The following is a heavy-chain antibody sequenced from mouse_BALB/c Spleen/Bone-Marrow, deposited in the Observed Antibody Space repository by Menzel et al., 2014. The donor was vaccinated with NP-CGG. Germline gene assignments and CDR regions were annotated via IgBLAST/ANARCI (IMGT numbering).Heavy chain of an antibody. J-gene: IGHJ2*01. CDR1: GYTFTSYW. V-gene: IGHV1-55*01. CDR2: IYPGTNST. CDR3: AREEDFFDY. Sequence: LVESGAELVKPGTSVKMSCKASGYTFTSYWMHWVKPRPGQGLEWIGDIYPGTNSTNYNEKFKTKATLTVDTSSSTAYMQLSSPTSEDSAVYYCAREEDFFDYWGQGTTLTVSS.